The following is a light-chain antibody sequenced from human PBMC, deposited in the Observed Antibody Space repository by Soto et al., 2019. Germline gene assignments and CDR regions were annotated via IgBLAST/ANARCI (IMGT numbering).Light chain of an antibody. CDR3: QQFYTAPYT. V-gene: IGKV4-1*01. CDR2: WAS. CDR1: QSVLHSSNNKNY. Sequence: DIVMTQSPDFLAVSLGERATINCKSSQSVLHSSNNKNYLTWYQQKPGQPPKLLIYWASTRESGVPDRFSGSGSGTDFTLTISSLQAEDVAVYYCQQFYTAPYTFGQGTKLEIK. J-gene: IGKJ2*01.